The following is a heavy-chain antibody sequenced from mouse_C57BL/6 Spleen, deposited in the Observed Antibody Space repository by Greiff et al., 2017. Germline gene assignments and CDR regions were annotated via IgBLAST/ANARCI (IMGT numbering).Heavy chain of an antibody. J-gene: IGHJ4*01. CDR3: ARRAITTVVAKDYYAMDY. D-gene: IGHD1-1*01. CDR2: IYPSTGGT. CDR1: GYTFTSYW. Sequence: QVQLQQPGPELVKPGASVKLSCKASGYTFTSYWMHWVKQRPGQGLEWLGNIYPSTGGTNYNEKFKSKATLTVDKPSSTAYMQLSSLTSEDSAVYYCARRAITTVVAKDYYAMDYWGQGTSVTVSS. V-gene: IGHV1-53*01.